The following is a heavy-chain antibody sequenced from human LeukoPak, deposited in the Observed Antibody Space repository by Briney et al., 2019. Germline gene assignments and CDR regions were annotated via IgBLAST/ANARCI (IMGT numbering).Heavy chain of an antibody. J-gene: IGHJ4*02. CDR3: AKAMLERPLGDY. V-gene: IGHV3-23*01. CDR1: GFTFSTYW. CDR2: ISGSGGST. D-gene: IGHD1-1*01. Sequence: GGSLRLSCAASGFTFSTYWMTWVRQAPGKGLEWVSAISGSGGSTYYADSVKGRFTISRDNSKNTLYLQMNSLRAEDTAVYYCAKAMLERPLGDYWGQGTLVTVSS.